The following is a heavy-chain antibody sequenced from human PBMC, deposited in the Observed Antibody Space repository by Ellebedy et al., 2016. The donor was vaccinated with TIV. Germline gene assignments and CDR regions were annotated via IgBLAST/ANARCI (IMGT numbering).Heavy chain of an antibody. D-gene: IGHD4-23*01. CDR2: IYPGDSDT. V-gene: IGHV5-51*01. Sequence: GESLKISCQGSGYSFTSYWIGWVRQMPGKGLEWMGIIYPGDSDTRYSPSFQGQGTISADKSISTAYLQWSSLKASDTAMYYCARRYGYGGNSYYYYYMDVWGKGTTVTVSS. CDR3: ARRYGYGGNSYYYYYMDV. CDR1: GYSFTSYW. J-gene: IGHJ6*03.